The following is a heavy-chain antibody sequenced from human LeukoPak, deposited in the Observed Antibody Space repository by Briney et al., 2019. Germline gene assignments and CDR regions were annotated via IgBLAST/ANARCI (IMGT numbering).Heavy chain of an antibody. CDR2: ISAYNGNT. D-gene: IGHD3-10*01. Sequence: ASVKVSCMASGYTFTSYGISWVRQAPGQGLERMGWISAYNGNTNYAQSLQGRATMTTDTSTNTAYMELRSLRSDDTAVYYCARSGSIGPYGYYYFYNMDVWGQGTTVTVSS. CDR1: GYTFTSYG. J-gene: IGHJ6*02. CDR3: ARSGSIGPYGYYYFYNMDV. V-gene: IGHV1-18*01.